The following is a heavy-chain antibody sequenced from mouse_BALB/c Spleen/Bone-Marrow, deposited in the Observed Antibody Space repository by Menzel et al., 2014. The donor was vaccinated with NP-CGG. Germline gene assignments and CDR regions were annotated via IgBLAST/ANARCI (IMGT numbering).Heavy chain of an antibody. V-gene: IGHV1-69*02. CDR1: GYTFTSYW. CDR2: IYPSNNYT. D-gene: IGHD2-1*01. J-gene: IGHJ2*01. CDR3: TGGNYPYYFDY. Sequence: SGAELVRPGASVKLSCKASGYTFTSYWINWVKQRPGQGLEWIGNIYPSNNYTNYNQKFKDKAALTVDKSSSTAYMQLSSPTSEDSAVYYRTGGNYPYYFDYWGQGTTLTVSS.